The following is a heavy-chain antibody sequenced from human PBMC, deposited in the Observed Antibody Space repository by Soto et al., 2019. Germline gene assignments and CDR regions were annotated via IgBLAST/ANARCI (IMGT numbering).Heavy chain of an antibody. CDR3: ARSGPVAVDIVVVPAAYYYGMDV. Sequence: AASVKVSCKASGGTFSSYAISWVRQAPGQGLEWMGGIIPIFGTANYAQKFQGRVTITADESTSTAYMELSSLRSEDTAVYYCARSGPVAVDIVVVPAAYYYGMDVWGQGTRSPSP. V-gene: IGHV1-69*13. J-gene: IGHJ6*02. CDR1: GGTFSSYA. D-gene: IGHD2-2*01. CDR2: IIPIFGTA.